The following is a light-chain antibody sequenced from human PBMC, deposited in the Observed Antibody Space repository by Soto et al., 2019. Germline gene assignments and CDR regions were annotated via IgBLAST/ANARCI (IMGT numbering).Light chain of an antibody. J-gene: IGKJ1*01. CDR2: KAS. CDR3: QHYNSYSEA. V-gene: IGKV1-5*03. Sequence: DIQMTQSPSTLSASVGDRVTITCRASQCISSWLAWYQQKPGKAPKLLIYKASTLKSGVPSRFSGSGSGTEFTLTISSLQPDDFATYYCQHYNSYSEAFGQGTKVELK. CDR1: QCISSW.